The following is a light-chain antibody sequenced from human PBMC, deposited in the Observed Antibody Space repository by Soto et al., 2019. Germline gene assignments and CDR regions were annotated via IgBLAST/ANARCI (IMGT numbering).Light chain of an antibody. V-gene: IGLV1-47*01. CDR1: SSNIGTNY. CDR2: RND. CDR3: AAWDDSLNGL. Sequence: QSVLTQPPSASATPGQRVTISCSGSSSNIGTNYVYWYQHLPGTAPKLLIYRNDQRPSGVPDRFSGSMSGTAASLAIGGLRSEDEADYYCAAWDDSLNGLFGGGTKLTVL. J-gene: IGLJ2*01.